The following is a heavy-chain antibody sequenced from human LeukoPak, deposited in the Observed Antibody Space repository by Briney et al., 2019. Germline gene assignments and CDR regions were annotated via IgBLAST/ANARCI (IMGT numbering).Heavy chain of an antibody. CDR1: GGSISGYY. V-gene: IGHV4-59*01. J-gene: IGHJ3*02. CDR2: IYYSGST. D-gene: IGHD3-22*01. CDR3: ARGGLENGYHSNDGFDI. Sequence: SETLSLTCTVSGGSISGYYWSWIRQPPGKGLEWIGYIYYSGSTKYNPSLKSRVTMSVDTSRNQFSLKLSSVTAADTAVYYCARGGLENGYHSNDGFDIWGQGTMVTISS.